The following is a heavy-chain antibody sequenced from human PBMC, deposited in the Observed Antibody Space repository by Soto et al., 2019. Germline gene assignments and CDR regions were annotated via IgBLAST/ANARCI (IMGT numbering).Heavy chain of an antibody. CDR1: GFTFSNYE. J-gene: IGHJ6*03. D-gene: IGHD6-13*01. V-gene: IGHV3-64*01. Sequence: AQLVESGGGLVQPGGSLRLSCAASGFTFSNYEMHWVRQAPGKGLEYVSGISNNGAHTDYAKSVKGRFTIARDNSANTLYREMGRLIAEDMALYYCARRGYGSRWPNVYMDVWGKGTTVTVS. CDR3: ARRGYGSRWPNVYMDV. CDR2: ISNNGAHT.